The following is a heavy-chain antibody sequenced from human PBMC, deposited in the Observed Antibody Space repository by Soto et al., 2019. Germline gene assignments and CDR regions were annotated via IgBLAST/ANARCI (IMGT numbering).Heavy chain of an antibody. D-gene: IGHD3-22*01. CDR1: GYAFTRFT. V-gene: IGHV1-3*04. CDR3: ARPKDYDDCLDL. J-gene: IGHJ4*02. CDR2: INTGNGNT. Sequence: QAQLVQSGAEVQKPGASVKVSCKASGYAFTRFTIHWVRQAPGQRLEWMGSINTGNGNTRFLQKFQGRVTFTRDTSANTAYMELSSLISEDTAVYYCARPKDYDDCLDLWGQGTLVTGSS.